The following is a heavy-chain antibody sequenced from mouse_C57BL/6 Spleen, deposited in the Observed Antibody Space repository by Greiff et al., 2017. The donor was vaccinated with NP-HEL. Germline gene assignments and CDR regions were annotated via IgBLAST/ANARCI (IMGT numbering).Heavy chain of an antibody. CDR2: INPGSGGT. CDR1: GYAFTNYL. V-gene: IGHV1-54*01. Sequence: QVQLQQSGAELVRPGTSVKVSCKASGYAFTNYLIEWVKQRPGQGLEWIGVINPGSGGTNYNEKFKGKATLTADKSSSTAYMQLSSLTSEDSAVYFCARSRTYYDYEYFDVWGTGTTVTVSS. J-gene: IGHJ1*03. D-gene: IGHD2-4*01. CDR3: ARSRTYYDYEYFDV.